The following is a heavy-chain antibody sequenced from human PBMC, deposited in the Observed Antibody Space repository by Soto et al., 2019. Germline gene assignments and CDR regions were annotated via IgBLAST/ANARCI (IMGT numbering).Heavy chain of an antibody. CDR2: ISAYNGNT. Sequence: ASVKVSCKASGYTFTSYGISWVRQAPGQGLEWMGWISAYNGNTNYAQKLQGRVTMTTDTSTSTAYMELRSLRSDDTAVYYCARDSGDIVVVPAAIAYYYYGMDVWGQGTTVTVSS. D-gene: IGHD2-2*02. V-gene: IGHV1-18*01. CDR1: GYTFTSYG. J-gene: IGHJ6*02. CDR3: ARDSGDIVVVPAAIAYYYYGMDV.